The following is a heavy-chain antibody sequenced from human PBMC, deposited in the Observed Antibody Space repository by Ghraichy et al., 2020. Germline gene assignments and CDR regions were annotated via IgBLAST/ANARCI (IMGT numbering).Heavy chain of an antibody. CDR1: GYTFTGYY. Sequence: ASVKVSCKASGYTFTGYYMHWVRQAPGQGLEWMGWINPNSGGTNYAQKFQGRVTMTRDTSISTAYMELSRLRSDDTAVYYCARERSIAARRESWFDPWGQGTLVTVSS. V-gene: IGHV1-2*02. J-gene: IGHJ5*02. CDR2: INPNSGGT. D-gene: IGHD6-6*01. CDR3: ARERSIAARRESWFDP.